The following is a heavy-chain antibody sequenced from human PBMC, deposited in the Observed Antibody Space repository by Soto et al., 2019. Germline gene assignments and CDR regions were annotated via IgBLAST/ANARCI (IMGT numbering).Heavy chain of an antibody. V-gene: IGHV1-8*01. J-gene: IGHJ6*02. CDR3: ARAHSSGRTNSYYSGMDV. D-gene: IGHD6-19*01. CDR2: VNPNSGKT. CDR1: GYSFTSDY. Sequence: QVQLVQSGPEVKKPGASVKVSCKASGYSFTSDYMFWVRQATGQGLEWMGRVNPNSGKTAYAQKFQDRIIMTRNISITTVYMELTSLRSEDTAVYYCARAHSSGRTNSYYSGMDVWGQGTTVTVSS.